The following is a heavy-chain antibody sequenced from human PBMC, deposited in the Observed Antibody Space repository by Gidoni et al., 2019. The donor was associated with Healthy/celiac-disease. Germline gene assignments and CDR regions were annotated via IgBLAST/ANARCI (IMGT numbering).Heavy chain of an antibody. CDR1: GGTFSSYA. D-gene: IGHD4-17*01. V-gene: IGHV1-69*01. Sequence: QVQLVQSGAEVKKPGSSVKVSCKASGGTFSSYAISWVRQAPGHGLEWMGGIIPTLGTANDEQKFKGRGTITADESTRTAYMDLSSLRSEDTAVYYCARDSGYGDYGTEKAFDYWGQGTLVTVSS. J-gene: IGHJ4*02. CDR2: IIPTLGTA. CDR3: ARDSGYGDYGTEKAFDY.